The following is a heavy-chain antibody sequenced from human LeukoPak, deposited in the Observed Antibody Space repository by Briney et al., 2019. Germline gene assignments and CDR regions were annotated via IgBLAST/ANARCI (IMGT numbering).Heavy chain of an antibody. CDR1: GFTFSSYA. V-gene: IGHV3-23*01. D-gene: IGHD3-3*01. J-gene: IGHJ5*02. Sequence: PGGSLRLSCAASGFTFSSYAMSWVRQAPEKGLEWVSAISGSGSSTYYADSVKGRFTISRDNSKNTLYLQMNSLRAEDTAVYHCAKEDYDFWSGKENWFDPWGQGTLVTVSS. CDR2: ISGSGSST. CDR3: AKEDYDFWSGKENWFDP.